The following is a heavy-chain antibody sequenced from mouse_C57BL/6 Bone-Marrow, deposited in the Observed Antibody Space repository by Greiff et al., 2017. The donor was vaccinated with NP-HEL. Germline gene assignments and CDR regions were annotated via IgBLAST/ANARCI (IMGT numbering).Heavy chain of an antibody. Sequence: VQLQQSGPELVKPGASVKISCKASGYAFSSYWMNWVKQRPGKGLEWIGQIYPGDGDTNYNGKFKGKATLTADKSSSTAYMQLSSLTSEDSAVYFCARGYYGSSYVGFAYWGQGTLVTVSA. D-gene: IGHD1-1*01. J-gene: IGHJ3*01. V-gene: IGHV1-80*01. CDR2: IYPGDGDT. CDR3: ARGYYGSSYVGFAY. CDR1: GYAFSSYW.